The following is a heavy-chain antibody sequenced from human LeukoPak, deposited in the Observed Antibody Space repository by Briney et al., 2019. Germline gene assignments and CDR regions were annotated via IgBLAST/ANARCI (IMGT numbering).Heavy chain of an antibody. V-gene: IGHV3-23*01. CDR3: AKDVDSSGYYLSFDY. D-gene: IGHD3-22*01. Sequence: GGSLRLSCAASGFTFSNYAMSSVRQAPGKGLEWVSAISGSGDSTYYADSVKGRFTISRDNSKNTLYLQMNSLRAEDTAVYYCAKDVDSSGYYLSFDYWGQGTLVTVSS. CDR2: ISGSGDST. CDR1: GFTFSNYA. J-gene: IGHJ4*02.